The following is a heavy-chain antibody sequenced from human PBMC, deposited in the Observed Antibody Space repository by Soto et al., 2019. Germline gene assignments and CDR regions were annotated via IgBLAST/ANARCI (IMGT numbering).Heavy chain of an antibody. Sequence: SETLSLTCAVSGGSISSSNWWSWVRQPPGKGLEWIGEIYHSGSTNYTPSLKSRVTISVDKSKNQFSLKLSSVTAADTAVYYCAREGQLVVGAFDIWGQGTMVTVSS. CDR3: AREGQLVVGAFDI. D-gene: IGHD6-6*01. CDR1: GGSISSSNW. CDR2: IYHSGST. V-gene: IGHV4-4*02. J-gene: IGHJ3*02.